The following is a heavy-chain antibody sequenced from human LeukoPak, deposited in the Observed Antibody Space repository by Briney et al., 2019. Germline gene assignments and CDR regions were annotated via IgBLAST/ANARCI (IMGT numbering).Heavy chain of an antibody. CDR1: GFTFSDYY. D-gene: IGHD2-21*01. V-gene: IGHV3-11*01. J-gene: IGHJ5*02. CDR3: ATTGLLGDIP. CDR2: ISKNGKTI. Sequence: GGSLRLSCAASGFTFSDYYMSWIRQAPGKGLEWLSYISKNGKTIYYADSVKGRFTISRDNAKKSVYLQINSLRAEDTAVYYCATTGLLGDIPWGQGTLVTVSS.